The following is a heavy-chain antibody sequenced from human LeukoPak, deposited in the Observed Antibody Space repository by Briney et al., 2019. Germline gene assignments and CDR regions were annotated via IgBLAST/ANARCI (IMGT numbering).Heavy chain of an antibody. Sequence: GGSLRLSCAAPGFTFSSYAMHWVRQAPGKGLEWVAVISYDGSNKYYADSVKGRFTISRDNSKNTLYLQMNSLRAEDTAVYYCAREVLLWFGEFDYWGQGTLVTVSS. D-gene: IGHD3-10*01. V-gene: IGHV3-30-3*01. CDR1: GFTFSSYA. J-gene: IGHJ4*02. CDR3: AREVLLWFGEFDY. CDR2: ISYDGSNK.